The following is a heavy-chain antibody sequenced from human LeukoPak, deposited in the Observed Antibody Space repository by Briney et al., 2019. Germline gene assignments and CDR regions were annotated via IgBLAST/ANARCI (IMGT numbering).Heavy chain of an antibody. CDR3: ARAVSDYYGSGSPREHAFDI. D-gene: IGHD3-10*01. CDR2: IYYSGST. V-gene: IGHV4-59*08. J-gene: IGHJ3*02. Sequence: SETLSLTCTVSGGSISSYYWSWIRQPPGKGLEWIGYIYYSGSTYYNPSLKSRVTISVDTSKNQFSLKLSSVTAADTAVYYCARAVSDYYGSGSPREHAFDIWGQGTMVTVSS. CDR1: GGSISSYY.